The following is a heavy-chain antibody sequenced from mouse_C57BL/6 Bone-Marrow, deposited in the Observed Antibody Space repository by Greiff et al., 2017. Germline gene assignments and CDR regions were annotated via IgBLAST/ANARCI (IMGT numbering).Heavy chain of an antibody. CDR3: AKREGGYYAMDY. J-gene: IGHJ4*01. V-gene: IGHV2-5*01. Sequence: QVHVKQSGPGLVQPSQSLSITCTVSGFSLTSYGVHWVRQSPGKGLEWLGVIWRGGSTDYNAAFMSRLSITKDNSKSQVFFKMNSLQADDTAIYYCAKREGGYYAMDYWGQGTSVTVSS. CDR2: IWRGGST. CDR1: GFSLTSYG.